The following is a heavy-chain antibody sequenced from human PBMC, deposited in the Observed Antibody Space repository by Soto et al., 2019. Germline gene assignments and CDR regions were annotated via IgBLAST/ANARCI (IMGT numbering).Heavy chain of an antibody. J-gene: IGHJ4*02. CDR1: GYSFAGYW. Sequence: CKVSGYSFAGYWITWVRQKPGKGLEWMGRIDPSDSQTYYSPSFRGHVTISVTKSITTVFLQWSSLRASDTAMYYCARQIYDSDTGPNFQYYFDSWGQGTPVTVSS. D-gene: IGHD3-22*01. V-gene: IGHV5-10-1*01. CDR2: IDPSDSQT. CDR3: ARQIYDSDTGPNFQYYFDS.